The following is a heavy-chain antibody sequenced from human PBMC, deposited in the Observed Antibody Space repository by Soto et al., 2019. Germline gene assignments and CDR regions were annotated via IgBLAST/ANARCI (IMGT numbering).Heavy chain of an antibody. CDR2: INSEGSST. CDR3: ARDFEY. Sequence: EVQLVESGGGLVHPGGSLRLSCEASGFTFSTFWRHWVRKAPGKGLVWVSRINSEGSSTNYADSVKGRVTISRDNAKNTLYLQLNSLRPEDTAVYYCARDFEYWGQGTLVTVSS. V-gene: IGHV3-74*01. CDR1: GFTFSTFW. J-gene: IGHJ4*02.